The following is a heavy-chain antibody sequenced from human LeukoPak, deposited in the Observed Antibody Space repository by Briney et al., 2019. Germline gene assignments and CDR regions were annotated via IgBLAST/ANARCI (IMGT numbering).Heavy chain of an antibody. J-gene: IGHJ5*02. V-gene: IGHV4-4*03. D-gene: IGHD3-10*01. CDR1: GGSISSSNW. Sequence: PGTLSLTCAVSGGSISSSNWWSWVRQPPGKGLEWIGEIYHSGSTNYNPSLKSRVTISVDKSKNQFSLKLSSVTAADTAVYYCARVTGMVRGRWFDPWGQGTLVTVSS. CDR3: ARVTGMVRGRWFDP. CDR2: IYHSGST.